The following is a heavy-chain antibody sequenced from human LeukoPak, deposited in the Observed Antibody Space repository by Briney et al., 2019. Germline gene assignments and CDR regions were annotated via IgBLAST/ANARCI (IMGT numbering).Heavy chain of an antibody. D-gene: IGHD5-24*01. CDR3: ARDLDGQFDP. Sequence: SETLSLTCAVSGYSISSGYYWGWIRQPPGKGLEWIGRICHSGSTYYNPSLKSRVTISVDTSKNQFSLKLSSVTAADTAVYYCARDLDGQFDPWGQGTLVTVSS. CDR1: GYSISSGYY. V-gene: IGHV4-38-2*02. CDR2: ICHSGST. J-gene: IGHJ5*02.